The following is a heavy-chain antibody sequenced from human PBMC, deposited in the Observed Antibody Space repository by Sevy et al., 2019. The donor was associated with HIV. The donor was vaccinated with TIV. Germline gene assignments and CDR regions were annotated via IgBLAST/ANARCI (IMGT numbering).Heavy chain of an antibody. CDR1: GFTFSAYG. Sequence: GGSLRLSCAAYGFTFSAYGMHWVRQASGKGLEWVAYIWYDGSKKYYADSVKGRFTISRDNSKNTLYVQMNSLRAEDTAVYYCAREGVPAANGMDVWGQGTTVTVSS. D-gene: IGHD2-2*01. CDR2: IWYDGSKK. J-gene: IGHJ6*02. V-gene: IGHV3-33*01. CDR3: AREGVPAANGMDV.